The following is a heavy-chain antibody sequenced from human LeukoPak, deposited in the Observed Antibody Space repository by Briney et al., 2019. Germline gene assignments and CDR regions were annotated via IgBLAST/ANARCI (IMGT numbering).Heavy chain of an antibody. CDR2: MYPNSGDT. CDR1: VYTFTNFY. V-gene: IGHV1-2*02. Sequence: ASVKVSCKASVYTFTNFYIHWVRQAPGQGLEWMGWMYPNSGDTSYAREFQDRVTMTRDTSLSTAYMELSRLRSDDTAVYFCARRPINCIITNCYVDYWGQGTLVTVSS. J-gene: IGHJ4*02. D-gene: IGHD2-2*01. CDR3: ARRPINCIITNCYVDY.